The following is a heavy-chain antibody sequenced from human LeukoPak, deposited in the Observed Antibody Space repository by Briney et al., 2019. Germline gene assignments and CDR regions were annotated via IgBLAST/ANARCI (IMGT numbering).Heavy chain of an antibody. D-gene: IGHD6-13*01. CDR1: GYSISSGYY. V-gene: IGHV4-38-2*02. CDR2: TYHSGST. CDR3: ARGFSSSWYLRKWFDP. Sequence: PSETLSLTCTVSGYSISSGYYWGWIRQPPGKGLEWIGSTYHSGSTNYNPSLKSRVTISVDTSKNQFSLKLSSVTAADTAVYYCARGFSSSWYLRKWFDPWGQGTLVTVSS. J-gene: IGHJ5*02.